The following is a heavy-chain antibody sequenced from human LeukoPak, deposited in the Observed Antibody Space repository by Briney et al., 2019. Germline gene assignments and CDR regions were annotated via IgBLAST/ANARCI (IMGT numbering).Heavy chain of an antibody. D-gene: IGHD2-2*01. Sequence: GGSLRLSCAASGFTFSSYSMNWVRQAPGKGLEWVSSISSSSYIYYADSVKGRSTISRDNAKNSLYLQMNSLRAEDTAVYYCARDRDIVVVPAAMVDYWGQGTLVTVSS. CDR1: GFTFSSYS. CDR3: ARDRDIVVVPAAMVDY. CDR2: ISSSSYI. V-gene: IGHV3-21*01. J-gene: IGHJ4*02.